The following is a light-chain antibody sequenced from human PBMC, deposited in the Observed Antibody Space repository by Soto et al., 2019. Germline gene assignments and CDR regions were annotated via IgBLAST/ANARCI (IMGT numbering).Light chain of an antibody. V-gene: IGKV1D-13*01. CDR2: EAS. Sequence: IQLTQSPSFLSASVEDRVTISCRASYDISSSLAWYQQEPGKPPKLLIYEASKLQSGVPSRFSASGSVRDFTLTITSLQPEDSATYYCQQYYDFRTFGQGTKVEI. CDR1: YDISSS. CDR3: QQYYDFRT. J-gene: IGKJ1*01.